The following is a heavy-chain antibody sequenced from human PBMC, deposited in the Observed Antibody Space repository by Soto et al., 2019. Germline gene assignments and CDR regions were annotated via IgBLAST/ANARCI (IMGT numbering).Heavy chain of an antibody. CDR2: IVVGSGNT. Sequence: SVKVSCKASGFTFTSSAVQWVRQARGQRLEWIGWIVVGSGNTNYAQKFQERVTITRDMSTSTAYMELSSLRSEDTAVFYCAAHETDFWSGYWDDAFDIWGQGTMVTVSS. CDR1: GFTFTSSA. CDR3: AAHETDFWSGYWDDAFDI. V-gene: IGHV1-58*01. J-gene: IGHJ3*02. D-gene: IGHD3-3*01.